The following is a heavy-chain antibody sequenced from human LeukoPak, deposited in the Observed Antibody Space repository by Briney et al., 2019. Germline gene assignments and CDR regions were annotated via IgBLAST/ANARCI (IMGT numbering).Heavy chain of an antibody. CDR1: GFTVSSNY. V-gene: IGHV3-66*01. J-gene: IGHJ3*02. D-gene: IGHD2-2*01. CDR3: ARDRSPVPAAILDAFDI. CDR2: IYSGGST. Sequence: GGSLRLSCAASGFTVSSNYMSWVRQAPGKGLEWVSVIYSGGSTYYADSVKGRFTISRDNSKNTLYLQMNSLRAEDTAVYYCARDRSPVPAAILDAFDIWGQGTMVTVSS.